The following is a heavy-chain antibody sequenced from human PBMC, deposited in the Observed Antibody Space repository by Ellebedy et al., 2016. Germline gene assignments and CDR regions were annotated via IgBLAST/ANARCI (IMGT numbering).Heavy chain of an antibody. Sequence: SETLSLXCAVYGGSFSGYYWSWIRQPPGKGLEWIGEINHSGSTNYNPSLKSRVTISVDTSKNQFSLKLSSVTAADTAVYYCARVVGVVSFDYWGQGTLVTVSS. CDR2: INHSGST. V-gene: IGHV4-34*01. CDR1: GGSFSGYY. CDR3: ARVVGVVSFDY. D-gene: IGHD3-16*02. J-gene: IGHJ4*02.